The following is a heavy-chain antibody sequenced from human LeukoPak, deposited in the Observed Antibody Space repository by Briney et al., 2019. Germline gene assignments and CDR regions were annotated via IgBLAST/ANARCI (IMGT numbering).Heavy chain of an antibody. Sequence: SETLSLTCAVYGGSFSGYYWSWFRQPPGKGLEWIGEINHSGSTNYNPSLKSRITISIDTSKNQFSLKLSSVTAADTAVYYCASLYGGNSRWFDPWGQGTLVTVSS. CDR3: ASLYGGNSRWFDP. CDR2: INHSGST. D-gene: IGHD4-23*01. CDR1: GGSFSGYY. J-gene: IGHJ5*02. V-gene: IGHV4-34*01.